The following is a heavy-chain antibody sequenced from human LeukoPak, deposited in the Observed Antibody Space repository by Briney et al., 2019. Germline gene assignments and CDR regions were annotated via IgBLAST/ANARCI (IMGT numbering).Heavy chain of an antibody. CDR3: ASRRRYCSTTSCSATFDI. Sequence: ASVKVSCKASGYTFTTYAMHWVRQAPGQRLEWMGWINAGNGNTKYSQKFQGRVTITRDTSASTAYMELSSLRSEDTAVYYCASRRRYCSTTSCSATFDIWGQGTMVTVSS. V-gene: IGHV1-3*01. CDR2: INAGNGNT. D-gene: IGHD2-2*01. J-gene: IGHJ3*02. CDR1: GYTFTTYA.